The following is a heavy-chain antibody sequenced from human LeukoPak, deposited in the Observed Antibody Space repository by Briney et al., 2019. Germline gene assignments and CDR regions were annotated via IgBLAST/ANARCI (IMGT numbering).Heavy chain of an antibody. CDR2: IYYSGST. CDR3: ARVGYSYGYALDY. D-gene: IGHD5-18*01. J-gene: IGHJ4*02. Sequence: SETLSLTCTVSGGSISSSSYYWGWISQPPGKGLEWIGSIYYSGSTYYNPSLKSRVTISVDTSKNQFSLKLSSVTAADTAVYYCARVGYSYGYALDYWGQGTLVTVSS. CDR1: GGSISSSSYY. V-gene: IGHV4-39*01.